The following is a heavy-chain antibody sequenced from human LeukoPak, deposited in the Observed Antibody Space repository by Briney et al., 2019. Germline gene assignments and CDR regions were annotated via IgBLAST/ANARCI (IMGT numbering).Heavy chain of an antibody. Sequence: GESLTISCKGSGYSFTSYWIGWVRQMPGKGVEWMGIISPVDSDTRYSPSFQGQVTISADKSISTAYLQWSSLKASDTAMYYCARTPYSSGWYAAFDIWGQGTMVTVSS. D-gene: IGHD6-19*01. CDR3: ARTPYSSGWYAAFDI. J-gene: IGHJ3*02. CDR2: ISPVDSDT. CDR1: GYSFTSYW. V-gene: IGHV5-51*01.